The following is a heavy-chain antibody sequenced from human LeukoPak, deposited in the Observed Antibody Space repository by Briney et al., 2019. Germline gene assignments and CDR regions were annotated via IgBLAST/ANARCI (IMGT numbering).Heavy chain of an antibody. CDR3: TEEGRYSSGWYGGFGI. Sequence: GGSLRLSCAASGFTFSSYAMSWVRQAPGKGLEWVSSISGSGGSTYYADSVKGRFTISRDTSKNTLYLQMNSLKTEDTGVYYCTEEGRYSSGWYGGFGIWGQGTMVTVSS. V-gene: IGHV3-23*01. J-gene: IGHJ3*02. CDR2: ISGSGGST. CDR1: GFTFSSYA. D-gene: IGHD6-19*01.